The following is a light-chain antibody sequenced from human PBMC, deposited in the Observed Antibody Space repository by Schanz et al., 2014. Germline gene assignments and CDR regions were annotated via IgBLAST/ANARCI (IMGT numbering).Light chain of an antibody. CDR3: SSYAGSNNPVV. CDR1: SSDVGGYNF. Sequence: QSVLTQPPSASGSPGQSVTISCTGTSSDVGGYNFVSWYQQHPGKVPKLMIYEVSKRPSGVPDRFSGSKSGNTASLTVSGLQAEDEADYYCSSYAGSNNPVVFGGGTKLTV. CDR2: EVS. J-gene: IGLJ2*01. V-gene: IGLV2-8*01.